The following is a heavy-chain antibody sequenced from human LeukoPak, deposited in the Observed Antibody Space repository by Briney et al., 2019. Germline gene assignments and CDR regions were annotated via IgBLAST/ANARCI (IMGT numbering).Heavy chain of an antibody. D-gene: IGHD3-3*01. J-gene: IGHJ6*02. Sequence: GGSLRLSCAASGFTFSSYSMNWVRQAPGKGLEWVANINRDGSERYYVDSVKGRFTISRDDAKSSLYLQMNSLRAEDTAVYYCARDLRQGGGYDFWSGYLTYYYYGMDVWGQGTTVTVSS. CDR2: INRDGSER. CDR3: ARDLRQGGGYDFWSGYLTYYYYGMDV. V-gene: IGHV3-7*01. CDR1: GFTFSSYS.